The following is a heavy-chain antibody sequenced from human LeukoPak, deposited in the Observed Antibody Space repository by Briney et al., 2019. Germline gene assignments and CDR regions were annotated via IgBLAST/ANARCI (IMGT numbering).Heavy chain of an antibody. V-gene: IGHV5-51*01. CDR1: GYSFTSYW. CDR2: IYPGDSDT. D-gene: IGHD3-9*01. CDR3: ARQGGYDILTGYYLYYFDY. J-gene: IGHJ4*02. Sequence: GESLKISCKGSGYSFTSYWIGWVRQMPGKGLEWMGIIYPGDSDTRYSPSFQGQVTISADKSISTAYLQWSSLKASGTAMYYCARQGGYDILTGYYLYYFDYWGQGTLVTVSS.